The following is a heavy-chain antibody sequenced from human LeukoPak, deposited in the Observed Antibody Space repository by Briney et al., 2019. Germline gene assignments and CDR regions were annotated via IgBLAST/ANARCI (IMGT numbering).Heavy chain of an antibody. J-gene: IGHJ5*02. CDR2: INPNSGGT. V-gene: IGHV1-2*02. Sequence: ASVKVSCKASGYTFTGYHIHWVRQAPGQGLEWMGLINPNSGGTNYAQKLRGRVTMTRDTSITTAYMELSGLSSDDTAVYYCAREGPTEYWFDPWGQGTLVTVSS. CDR1: GYTFTGYH. CDR3: AREGPTEYWFDP. D-gene: IGHD1-26*01.